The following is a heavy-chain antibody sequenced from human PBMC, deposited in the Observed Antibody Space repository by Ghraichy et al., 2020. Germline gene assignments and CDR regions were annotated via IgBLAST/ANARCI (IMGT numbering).Heavy chain of an antibody. CDR3: ARDVGDQARITIFGVEPMDNWFDP. Sequence: GESLNISCAASGFTFSSYWMSWVRQAPGKGLEWVANIKQDGSEKYYVDSVKGRFTISRDNAKNSLYLQMNSLRAEDTAVYYCARDVGDQARITIFGVEPMDNWFDPWGQGTLVTVSS. CDR2: IKQDGSEK. V-gene: IGHV3-7*01. CDR1: GFTFSSYW. D-gene: IGHD3-3*01. J-gene: IGHJ5*02.